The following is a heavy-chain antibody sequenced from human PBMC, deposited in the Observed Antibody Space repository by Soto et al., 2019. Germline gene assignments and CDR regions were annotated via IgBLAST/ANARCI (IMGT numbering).Heavy chain of an antibody. D-gene: IGHD3-10*01. J-gene: IGHJ6*03. CDR1: GGSISSSSYY. CDR3: ARPINYGSGSYGYYYYMDV. Sequence: SETLSLTCTVSGGSISSSSYYWGWIRQPPGKGLEWIGSIYYSGSTYYNPSLKSRVTISVDTSKNQFSLKLSSVTAADTAVYYCARPINYGSGSYGYYYYMDVWGKGTTVTVSS. V-gene: IGHV4-39*01. CDR2: IYYSGST.